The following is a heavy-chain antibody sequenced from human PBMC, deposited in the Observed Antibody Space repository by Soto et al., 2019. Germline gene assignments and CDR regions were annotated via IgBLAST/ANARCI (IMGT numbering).Heavy chain of an antibody. Sequence: QVQLVQSGAEVKKPGSSVKVSCKTSGVSFNNNGIGWVRQAPGHGLEWMGGVSPPFRTSNYARKFQGRISITAEASTGTGNMELSSLTSEDTAQYYCARVLYYGSGSYSPYGMDVWGQGTRVTVSS. V-gene: IGHV1-69*01. J-gene: IGHJ6*02. D-gene: IGHD3-10*01. CDR2: VSPPFRTS. CDR1: GVSFNNNG. CDR3: ARVLYYGSGSYSPYGMDV.